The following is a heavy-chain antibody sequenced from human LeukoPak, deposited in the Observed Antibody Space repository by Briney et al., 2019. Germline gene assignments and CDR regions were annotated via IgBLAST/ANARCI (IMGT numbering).Heavy chain of an antibody. Sequence: GGSLRLSCVASGFTFSSYAMSWVRQAPGKGLEWVSAISGSGGSTYYADSVKGRFTMSRDNSKNTLYLQMNSLRAEDTAVYYCARDWYDSSGYIDDYWGQGTLVTVSS. V-gene: IGHV3-23*01. CDR2: ISGSGGST. D-gene: IGHD3-22*01. CDR3: ARDWYDSSGYIDDY. CDR1: GFTFSSYA. J-gene: IGHJ4*02.